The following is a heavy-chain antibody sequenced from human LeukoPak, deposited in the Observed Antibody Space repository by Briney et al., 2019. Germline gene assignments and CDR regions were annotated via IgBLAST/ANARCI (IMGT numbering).Heavy chain of an antibody. CDR3: ATYSSNYDILTGYYY. Sequence: PGRSLRLSCAASGFTFSSYGMHWVRQAPGKGLEWVAVIWYDGSNKYYADSVKGRFTISRDNSKNTLYLQMNSLRAEDTAVYYCATYSSNYDILTGYYYWGQGTLVTVSS. CDR2: IWYDGSNK. J-gene: IGHJ4*02. CDR1: GFTFSSYG. V-gene: IGHV3-33*01. D-gene: IGHD3-9*01.